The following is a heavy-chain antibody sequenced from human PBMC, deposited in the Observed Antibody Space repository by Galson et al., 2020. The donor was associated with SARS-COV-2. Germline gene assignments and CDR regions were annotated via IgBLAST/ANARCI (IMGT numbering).Heavy chain of an antibody. D-gene: IGHD3-22*01. Sequence: ASVKVSCKLSGHTLTELSMHWVRQAPGKGLEWLGSFDPQDGETIYAQKFQGRVTMTEDTSTETAYLELSSLRSDDTAVYYCATWGVVVITYAFDIWGQGTMATVSS. CDR2: FDPQDGET. V-gene: IGHV1-24*01. CDR1: GHTLTELS. CDR3: ATWGVVVITYAFDI. J-gene: IGHJ3*02.